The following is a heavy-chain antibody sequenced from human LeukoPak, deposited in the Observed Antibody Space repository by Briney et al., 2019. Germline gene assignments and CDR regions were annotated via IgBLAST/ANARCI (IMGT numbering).Heavy chain of an antibody. CDR3: ARDRYYDSSGYLDY. V-gene: IGHV3-48*03. Sequence: PGGSLRLSCAASGFTFRSYEMNWVRQAPGKGLEWVPYISSGGSTIYYADSVKGRFTISRDNAKKSLYLQMNSLRAEDTAIYYCARDRYYDSSGYLDYWGQGTLVTVSS. CDR1: GFTFRSYE. D-gene: IGHD3-22*01. J-gene: IGHJ4*02. CDR2: ISSGGSTI.